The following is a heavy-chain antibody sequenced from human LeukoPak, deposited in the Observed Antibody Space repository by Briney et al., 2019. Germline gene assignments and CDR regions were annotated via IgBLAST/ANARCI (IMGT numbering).Heavy chain of an antibody. J-gene: IGHJ4*02. CDR2: IYSGGNT. Sequence: GGSLRLSCTVSGFTVSSNSMSWVRQAPGKGLEWVSFIYSGGNTHYSDSVKGRYTISRDNSKNTLYLQMNSLRADDTAVYYCARRAGEYSHPYDYWGQGTLVTVSS. CDR3: ARRAGEYSHPYDY. V-gene: IGHV3-53*01. CDR1: GFTVSSNS. D-gene: IGHD4-17*01.